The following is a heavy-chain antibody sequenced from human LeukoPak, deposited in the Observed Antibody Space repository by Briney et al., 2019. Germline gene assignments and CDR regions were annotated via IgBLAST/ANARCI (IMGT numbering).Heavy chain of an antibody. V-gene: IGHV3-33*01. D-gene: IGHD4-11*01. J-gene: IGHJ4*01. CDR2: ILSDGSNR. CDR3: ARDAQRGFDYSNSLEY. Sequence: PGGSLRLSCAASGFIYSHYGMHWVRQAPGKGLEWVAVILSDGSNRFYAGSVKGRFTISRDNSQNTLFLQMNSLRAEDTAMYYCARDAQRGFDYSNSLEYWGHGTLVTVSS. CDR1: GFIYSHYG.